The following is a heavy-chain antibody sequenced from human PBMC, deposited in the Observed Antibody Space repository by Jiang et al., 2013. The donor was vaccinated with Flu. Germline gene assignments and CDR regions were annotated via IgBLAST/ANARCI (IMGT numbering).Heavy chain of an antibody. CDR1: GFPFHQFG. J-gene: IGHJ4*02. CDR3: ARVAVSVAIQPARL. Sequence: QLLESGGGVIQPGKSLKLSCAASGFPFHQFGMYWVRQAPGKGLEWLAVIGYDGNNKYYADSVKGRFTISRDNSKNTLFLQINSLKTDDTAVYYCARVAVSVAIQPARLWGQGTLVTVSS. D-gene: IGHD2-21*01. V-gene: IGHV3-33*01. CDR2: IGYDGNNK.